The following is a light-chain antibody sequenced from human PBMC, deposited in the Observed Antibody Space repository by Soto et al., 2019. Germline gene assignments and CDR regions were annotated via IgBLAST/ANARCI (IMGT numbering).Light chain of an antibody. CDR1: QSISSW. CDR2: KAS. J-gene: IGKJ4*01. V-gene: IGKV1-5*03. CDR3: LQDYTYPLT. Sequence: DIQMTQSPSTLSASVGARVPITCRARQSISSWLAWYQQKPGKAPKLLIYKASSLESGVPSRFSGSGSGTEFTLTISSLQPEDFATYYCLQDYTYPLTFGGGTKVDIK.